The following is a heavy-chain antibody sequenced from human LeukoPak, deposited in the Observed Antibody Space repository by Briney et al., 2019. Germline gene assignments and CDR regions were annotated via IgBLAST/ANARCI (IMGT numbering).Heavy chain of an antibody. Sequence: GGSLRLSCAASGFTFSRYGMAWVRQAPGKGLEWVSGISGSGDSTFYADSVKGRFTISRDNSKNTLYLQMNSLRAEDTAVYYCAKDHLVHGTVVVPAAAYWGQGTLVTVSS. D-gene: IGHD2-2*01. CDR3: AKDHLVHGTVVVPAAAY. CDR2: ISGSGDST. J-gene: IGHJ4*02. CDR1: GFTFSRYG. V-gene: IGHV3-23*01.